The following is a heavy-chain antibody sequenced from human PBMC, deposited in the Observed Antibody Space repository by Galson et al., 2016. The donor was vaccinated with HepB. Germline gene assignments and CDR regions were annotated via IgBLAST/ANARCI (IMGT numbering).Heavy chain of an antibody. D-gene: IGHD5-18*01. CDR3: ARPTRGYSYGLDY. CDR1: GGSISTTRYY. Sequence: SETLSLTCTVSGGSISTTRYYWGWIRQTPGRGLEWIGCIFDSGITYYNASLKSRVTISVDKSKNQFSLNLRSVTAADTAVYYCARPTRGYSYGLDYWGQGILVTVSS. J-gene: IGHJ4*02. V-gene: IGHV4-39*01. CDR2: IFDSGIT.